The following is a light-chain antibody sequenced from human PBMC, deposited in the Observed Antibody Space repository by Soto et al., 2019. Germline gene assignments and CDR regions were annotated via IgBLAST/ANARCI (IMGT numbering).Light chain of an antibody. CDR1: QSVSSY. Sequence: EIVLTQSPATLSLSPGERATLSCMASQSVSSYLAWYQQKPGQAPRLLIYEASNRATGIPTRFSGSGSGTEFTITASSLEPEDFAVYYCQQSSNWLTFGGGTKVEIK. CDR3: QQSSNWLT. V-gene: IGKV3-11*01. J-gene: IGKJ4*01. CDR2: EAS.